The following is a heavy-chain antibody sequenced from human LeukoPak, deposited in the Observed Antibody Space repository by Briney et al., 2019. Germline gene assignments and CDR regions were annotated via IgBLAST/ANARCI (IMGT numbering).Heavy chain of an antibody. CDR3: AKNSSGWYGGFVDY. Sequence: GGSLTLSCAASGFTFSSYAMFWVRQAPEKGLEWVSHMSGSGGGTYYAGSVKGRFTISRDNSKNTLYLQMNSLRAEDTAVYYCAKNSSGWYGGFVDYWGQGTLVTVSS. J-gene: IGHJ4*02. CDR1: GFTFSSYA. V-gene: IGHV3-23*01. CDR2: MSGSGGGT. D-gene: IGHD6-19*01.